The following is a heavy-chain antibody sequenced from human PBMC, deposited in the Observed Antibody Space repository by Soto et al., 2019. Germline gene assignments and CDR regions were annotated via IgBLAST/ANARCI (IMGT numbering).Heavy chain of an antibody. CDR1: NGSISSAIYY. CDR2: IYHSGST. J-gene: IGHJ5*02. Sequence: QLQLQESGPGLVKPSETLSLTCTVSNGSISSAIYYWGWIRQPPGKGLEWIGSIYHSGSTYYNPSLQGRVTISVDTSKNQFSLKLSSVTAAYTAVYFCAGRSSLASVQVYFGEISNYNWFDPWGQGTLVTVSS. D-gene: IGHD3-10*01. V-gene: IGHV4-39*01. CDR3: AGRSSLASVQVYFGEISNYNWFDP.